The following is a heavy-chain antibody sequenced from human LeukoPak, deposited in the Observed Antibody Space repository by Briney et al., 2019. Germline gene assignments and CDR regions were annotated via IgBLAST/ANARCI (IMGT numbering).Heavy chain of an antibody. Sequence: SVKVSCKASGYTFTSYGISWVRQAPGQGLEWMGRIIPILGIANYAQKFQGRVTITADKSTSTAYMELSSLRSEDTAVYYCARGARLGYSSGWSAYYFDYWGQGTLVTVSS. D-gene: IGHD6-19*01. CDR1: GYTFTSYG. CDR3: ARGARLGYSSGWSAYYFDY. CDR2: IIPILGIA. V-gene: IGHV1-69*04. J-gene: IGHJ4*02.